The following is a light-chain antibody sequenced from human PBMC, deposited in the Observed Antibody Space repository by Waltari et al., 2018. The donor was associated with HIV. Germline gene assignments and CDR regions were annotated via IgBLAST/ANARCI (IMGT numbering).Light chain of an antibody. CDR2: AAS. Sequence: DIQMTQSPSSLSASVGDRVTIACRASPSISTYLNWYQLKPGKAPKLRISAASTVQSGVPSRCRGSGSGTDFTLTLSSLQPEDFATYFCLQSYTSPLTFGPGTKVEIK. V-gene: IGKV1-39*01. J-gene: IGKJ3*01. CDR3: LQSYTSPLT. CDR1: PSISTY.